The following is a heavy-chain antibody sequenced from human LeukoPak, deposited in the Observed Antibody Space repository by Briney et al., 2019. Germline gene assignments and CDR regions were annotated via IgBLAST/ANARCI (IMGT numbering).Heavy chain of an antibody. Sequence: GASVKVSCKASGGTFSSYAISWVRQAPGQGLEWMVGIIPIFGTANYAQKFQGRVTITADESTSTAYMELSSLRSEDTAVYYCARVKVGYSYGYYYYGMDVWGQGTTVTVSS. J-gene: IGHJ6*02. D-gene: IGHD5-18*01. CDR1: GGTFSSYA. CDR2: IIPIFGTA. V-gene: IGHV1-69*13. CDR3: ARVKVGYSYGYYYYGMDV.